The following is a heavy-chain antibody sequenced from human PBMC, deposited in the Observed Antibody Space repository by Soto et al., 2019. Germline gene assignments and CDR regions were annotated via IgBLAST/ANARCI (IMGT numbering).Heavy chain of an antibody. CDR2: IYYDGSNK. CDR1: GFTFSSYG. CDR3: AKSPLGYCSGGSCYPPHYFDY. D-gene: IGHD2-15*01. J-gene: IGHJ4*02. V-gene: IGHV3-33*06. Sequence: GGSLRLSCAVSGFTFSSYGMNWVRQAPGKGLEWVAAIYYDGSNKYYADSVRGRFTISRDNSKDTLYLQMNSLRAEDTAVYYCAKSPLGYCSGGSCYPPHYFDYWGQGTLVTVSS.